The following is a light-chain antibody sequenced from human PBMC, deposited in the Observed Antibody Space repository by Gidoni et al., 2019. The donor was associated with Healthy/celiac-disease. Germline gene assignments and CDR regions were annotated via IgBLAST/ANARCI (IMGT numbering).Light chain of an antibody. V-gene: IGKV1-39*01. Sequence: DLQMPQSPSSLSASVGDRVTITGRASQSISSYLNWYQQKPGKAPKLLIYAASSLQSGVPSRFSGSGSGTDFTLTISSLQPEDFATYYCQQSYSTPRTFGQGTKVEIK. CDR2: AAS. J-gene: IGKJ1*01. CDR1: QSISSY. CDR3: QQSYSTPRT.